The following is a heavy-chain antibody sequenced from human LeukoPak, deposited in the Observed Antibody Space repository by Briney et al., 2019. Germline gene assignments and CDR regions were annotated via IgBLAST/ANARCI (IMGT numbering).Heavy chain of an antibody. J-gene: IGHJ4*02. D-gene: IGHD3-16*01. Sequence: GGSLRLSCAAYGFTFSSYSMNSVRQAPGKGLEWDSSISGSSSYIYYADSVKGRFTISRDNAKNSLYLQMNSLRAEDTAVYYCARDKRVVYYGKEGGIGYWGQGTLVTVSS. V-gene: IGHV3-21*01. CDR2: ISGSSSYI. CDR3: ARDKRVVYYGKEGGIGY. CDR1: GFTFSSYS.